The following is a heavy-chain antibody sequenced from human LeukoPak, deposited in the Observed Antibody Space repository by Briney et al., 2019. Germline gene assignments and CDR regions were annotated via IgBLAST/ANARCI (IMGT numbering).Heavy chain of an antibody. CDR2: IHPSTGNP. CDR3: ARAFQSLGGLSLPDY. D-gene: IGHD3-16*02. V-gene: IGHV7-4-1*02. J-gene: IGHJ4*02. Sequence: GASVKVSCKASGYSFTNYAMNWVRQAPGQGLEWMGWIHPSTGNPTYAQGFIGRFVFSLDTSVSTTYLQISSLKAEDTAVYFCARAFQSLGGLSLPDYWGQGTLLTVSS. CDR1: GYSFTNYA.